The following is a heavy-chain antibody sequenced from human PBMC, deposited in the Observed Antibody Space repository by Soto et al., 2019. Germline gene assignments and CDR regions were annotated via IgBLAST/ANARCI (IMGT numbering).Heavy chain of an antibody. CDR3: ARVVKQWLAYDAFDI. CDR1: GYTLTRYE. Sequence: GAPVEGSCQGSGYTLTRYEIKWGRQGTGQGLECMGWMNPNSGNTGYAQKSRGRVTMTRNTSISTAYMELSSLRSEDTAVYYCARVVKQWLAYDAFDIWGQGTMVTVSS. CDR2: MNPNSGNT. D-gene: IGHD6-19*01. J-gene: IGHJ3*02. V-gene: IGHV1-8*01.